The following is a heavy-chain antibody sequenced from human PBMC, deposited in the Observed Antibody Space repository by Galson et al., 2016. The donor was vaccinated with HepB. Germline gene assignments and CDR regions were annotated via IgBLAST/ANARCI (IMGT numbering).Heavy chain of an antibody. Sequence: SVKVSCKASGYTFTDYYIHWVRQAPGQGLEWMGRVNPKTGGTNSAQKFQGWVTMSRDTSIITAYMELSRLRSDDTAVYYCARSSGSYDQPFDYWGQGTLATVSP. CDR2: VNPKTGGT. D-gene: IGHD3-22*01. J-gene: IGHJ4*02. CDR3: ARSSGSYDQPFDY. CDR1: GYTFTDYY. V-gene: IGHV1-2*04.